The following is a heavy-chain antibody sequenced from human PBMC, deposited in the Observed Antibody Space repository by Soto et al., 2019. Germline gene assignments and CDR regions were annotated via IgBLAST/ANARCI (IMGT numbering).Heavy chain of an antibody. CDR2: IFYSGST. Sequence: QVQLQESGPGLVKPSENLSLTCTVSGGSISSYYWSWIRQHPGKGLEWIGFIFYSGSTSYNPSLKSRVTISIDTSEYQCSMKLNSVTAADTTVYYCASMIGDPVLSFDSWGQGTLVAVSS. CDR1: GGSISSYY. J-gene: IGHJ5*01. V-gene: IGHV4-59*01. CDR3: ASMIGDPVLSFDS. D-gene: IGHD3-10*02.